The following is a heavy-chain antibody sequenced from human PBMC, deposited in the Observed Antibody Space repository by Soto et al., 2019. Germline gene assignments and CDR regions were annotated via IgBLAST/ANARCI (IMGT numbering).Heavy chain of an antibody. J-gene: IGHJ4*02. D-gene: IGHD6-13*01. CDR2: ISSSSSTI. CDR1: GFTFSSYS. CDR3: ARDVGGAAAGTYFDY. Sequence: GGSLRLACAASGFTFSSYSMNWVRQAPGKGLEWVSYISSSSSTIYYADSVKGRFTISRDNAKNSLYLQMNSLRDEDTAVYYCARDVGGAAAGTYFDYWGQGTLVTVSS. V-gene: IGHV3-48*02.